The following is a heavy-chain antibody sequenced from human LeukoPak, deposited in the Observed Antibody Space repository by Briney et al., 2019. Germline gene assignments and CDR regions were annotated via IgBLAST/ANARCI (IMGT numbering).Heavy chain of an antibody. J-gene: IGHJ5*02. CDR1: VGTFSSYA. CDR3: ARSSQEWLQSVIWFDP. CDR2: IIPIFGTA. Sequence: SVKVSCKASVGTFSSYAISWVRQAPGQGLEWLGGIIPIFGTANYAQKCQGRVTITANESTSTAYMELSSLRSEDTAVYYCARSSQEWLQSVIWFDPWGQGTLVTVSS. D-gene: IGHD3-3*01. V-gene: IGHV1-69*01.